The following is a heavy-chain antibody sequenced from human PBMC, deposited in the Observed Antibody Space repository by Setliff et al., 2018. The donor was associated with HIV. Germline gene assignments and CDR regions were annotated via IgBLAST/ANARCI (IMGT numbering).Heavy chain of an antibody. CDR2: IIPIFGTT. V-gene: IGHV1-69*05. CDR3: ARDGSGQQLYDY. Sequence: SVKVSCKASGGTFSSYAISWVRQAPGQGLEWMGGIIPIFGTTKYSQKFQGRVTITRDTSASTAYMELSSLRSEDTAVYYCARDGSGQQLYDYWGQGTLVTVSS. D-gene: IGHD6-13*01. CDR1: GGTFSSYA. J-gene: IGHJ4*02.